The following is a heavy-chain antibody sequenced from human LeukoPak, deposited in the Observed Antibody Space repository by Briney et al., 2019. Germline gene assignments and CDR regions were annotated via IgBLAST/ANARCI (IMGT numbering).Heavy chain of an antibody. CDR2: IYYSGST. V-gene: IGHV4-39*07. CDR1: GGSISSSSYY. Sequence: SETLSLTCTVSGGSISSSSYYWGWIRQPPGKGLEWIGSIYYSGSTYYNPFLKSRVTISVDTSKNQFSLKLSSVTAADTAVYYCARVWQQQEVNWFDPWGQGTLVTVSS. J-gene: IGHJ5*02. CDR3: ARVWQQQEVNWFDP. D-gene: IGHD6-13*01.